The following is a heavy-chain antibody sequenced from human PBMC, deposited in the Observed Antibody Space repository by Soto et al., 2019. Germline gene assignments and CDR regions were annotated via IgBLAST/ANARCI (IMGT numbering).Heavy chain of an antibody. Sequence: QVQLVQSGAEVKKPGASVKVSCKASGYTFTSYYMHWVRQAPGQGLEWMGIINPSGGSTSYAQKFQGRVTMNRDTSTSTVYMELSSLRSEDTAVYYCARGGYYYGSGSRSFDYWGQGTLVTVSS. CDR2: INPSGGST. J-gene: IGHJ4*02. D-gene: IGHD3-10*01. V-gene: IGHV1-46*01. CDR3: ARGGYYYGSGSRSFDY. CDR1: GYTFTSYY.